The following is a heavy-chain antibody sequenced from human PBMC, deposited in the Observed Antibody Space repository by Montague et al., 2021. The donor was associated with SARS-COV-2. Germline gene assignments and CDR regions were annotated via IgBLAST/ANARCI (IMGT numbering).Heavy chain of an antibody. Sequence: SETLSLICTVSGGSINGYYWTWVRQPPGKGLQWIAHIYYNGRTSYIPSLKSRLSVSLGKAKYQFSLELTSVTAADTARYFCARGTEVGAFDYWGQGALVSVSS. CDR1: GGSINGYY. V-gene: IGHV4-59*01. D-gene: IGHD1-26*01. J-gene: IGHJ4*02. CDR2: IYYNGRT. CDR3: ARGTEVGAFDY.